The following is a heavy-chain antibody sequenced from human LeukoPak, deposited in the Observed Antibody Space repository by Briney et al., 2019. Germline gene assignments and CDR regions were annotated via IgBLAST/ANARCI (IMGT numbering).Heavy chain of an antibody. D-gene: IGHD1-26*01. Sequence: GSLRLSCAASGFTFSSYAMSWVRQAPGKGLEWVSAISGSGGSTYYADSVKGRFTISRDNSKNTLYLQMNSLRAEDTAVYYCAKGGTVLHYYYYYMDVWGKGTTVTVSS. CDR1: GFTFSSYA. V-gene: IGHV3-23*01. CDR2: ISGSGGST. CDR3: AKGGTVLHYYYYYMDV. J-gene: IGHJ6*03.